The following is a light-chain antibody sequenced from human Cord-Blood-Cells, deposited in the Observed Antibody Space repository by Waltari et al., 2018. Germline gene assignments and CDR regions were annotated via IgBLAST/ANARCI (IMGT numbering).Light chain of an antibody. CDR2: EGS. CDR3: CSYAGSSTLV. Sequence: QSALTQPASVSGSPGQSITISCTGTSSDVGSYSLVSWYQQQPGKAPKLMIYEGSKRPSGVSNRFSGSKSGNTASLTISGLQAEDEADYYCCSYAGSSTLVFGGGTKLTVL. J-gene: IGLJ3*02. V-gene: IGLV2-23*01. CDR1: SSDVGSYSL.